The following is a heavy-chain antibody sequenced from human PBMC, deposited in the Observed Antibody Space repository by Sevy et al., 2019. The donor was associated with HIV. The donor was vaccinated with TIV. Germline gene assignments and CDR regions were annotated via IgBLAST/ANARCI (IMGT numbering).Heavy chain of an antibody. CDR3: ARDHFYDYVWGSYRPDAFDI. CDR2: ISSSSSTI. V-gene: IGHV3-48*01. D-gene: IGHD3-16*02. Sequence: GGSLRLSCAASGFTFSSYSMNWVRQAPGKGLEWVSYISSSSSTIYYADSVKGRFTISRDNAKNSLYLQMNSLGAEDTAVYYCARDHFYDYVWGSYRPDAFDIWGQGTMVTVSS. J-gene: IGHJ3*02. CDR1: GFTFSSYS.